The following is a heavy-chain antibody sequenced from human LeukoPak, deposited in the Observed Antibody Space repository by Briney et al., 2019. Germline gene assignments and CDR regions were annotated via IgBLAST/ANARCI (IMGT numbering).Heavy chain of an antibody. CDR2: MNPNSGNT. J-gene: IGHJ3*02. V-gene: IGHV1-8*01. D-gene: IGHD1-26*01. CDR3: ARDSKWELPDAFDI. Sequence: ASVKVPCKASGYTFTSYDINWVRQATGQGLEWMGWMNPNSGNTGYAQKFQGRVTMTRNTSISTAYMELSSLRSEDTAVYYCARDSKWELPDAFDIWGQGTMVTVSS. CDR1: GYTFTSYD.